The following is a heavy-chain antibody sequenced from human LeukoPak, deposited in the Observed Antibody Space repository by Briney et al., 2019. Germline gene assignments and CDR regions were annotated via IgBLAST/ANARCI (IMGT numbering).Heavy chain of an antibody. V-gene: IGHV1-18*01. J-gene: IGHJ4*02. CDR1: GYTFTSYG. CDR3: ARDGFYYDSRGYYSHFDY. CDR2: ISAYNGNT. Sequence: ASVKVSCRPSGYTFTSYGISWVRQAPGQGLEWMGWISAYNGNTNYAQKLQGRVTLTTDTSTSTAYMDLRSLRSDDTAVYYCARDGFYYDSRGYYSHFDYWGQGTLVTVSS. D-gene: IGHD3-22*01.